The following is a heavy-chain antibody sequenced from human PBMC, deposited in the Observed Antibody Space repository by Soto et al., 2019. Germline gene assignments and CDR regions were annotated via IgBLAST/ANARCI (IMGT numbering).Heavy chain of an antibody. J-gene: IGHJ1*01. CDR1: GNTFASYG. Sequence: ASVKVSCKASGNTFASYGISWVRQAPGQGLEWMGWISAHNGDTNYAQKFQGRVTMTTDTSTSTAYMELRSLTSDDTAVYYCARGFNYDSFQYWGQGTLVTVSS. CDR3: ARGFNYDSFQY. CDR2: ISAHNGDT. D-gene: IGHD3-3*01. V-gene: IGHV1-18*04.